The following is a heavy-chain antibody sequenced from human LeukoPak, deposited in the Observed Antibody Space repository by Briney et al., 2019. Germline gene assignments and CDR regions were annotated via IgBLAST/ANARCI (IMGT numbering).Heavy chain of an antibody. CDR3: TTSIVGATPGVDY. D-gene: IGHD1-26*01. J-gene: IGHJ4*02. V-gene: IGHV3-15*01. Sequence: PGGSLRLSCAASGFTVSSNYMSWVRQAPGKGLEWVGRIKSKTDGGTTDYAAPVKGRFTISRDDSKNTLYLQMNSLKTEDTAVYYCTTSIVGATPGVDYWGQGTLVTVSS. CDR2: IKSKTDGGTT. CDR1: GFTVSSNY.